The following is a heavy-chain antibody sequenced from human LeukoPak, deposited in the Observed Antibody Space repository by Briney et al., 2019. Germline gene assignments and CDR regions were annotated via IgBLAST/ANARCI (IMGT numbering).Heavy chain of an antibody. Sequence: GGSLRLSCAASGFTVSSNYMSWVRQAPGKGLEWVSVIYSGGSTYYADSVKGRFTISRDNSKNTLYLQMNSLRAEDTAVYYCARDRQQQMVWGRYYYYGMDVWGQGTTVTVSS. D-gene: IGHD6-13*01. CDR1: GFTVSSNY. J-gene: IGHJ6*02. V-gene: IGHV3-53*01. CDR2: IYSGGST. CDR3: ARDRQQQMVWGRYYYYGMDV.